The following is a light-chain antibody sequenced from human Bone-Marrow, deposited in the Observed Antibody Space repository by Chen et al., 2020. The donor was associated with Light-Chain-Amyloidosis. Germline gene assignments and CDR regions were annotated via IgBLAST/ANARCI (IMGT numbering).Light chain of an antibody. CDR2: DT. V-gene: IGLV3-25*03. CDR3: QSADSSCTCGVI. J-gene: IGLJ2*01. Sequence: DTERPSGISERFSGSCSGTTATLTISGVQAEDEAHYHCQSADSSCTCGVIFGGGTKLTVL.